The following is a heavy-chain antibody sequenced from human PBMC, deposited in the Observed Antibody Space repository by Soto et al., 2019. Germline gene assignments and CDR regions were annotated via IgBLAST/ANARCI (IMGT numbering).Heavy chain of an antibody. CDR2: INHSGST. Sequence: PSETLSLTCAVYGGSFSGYYWSWIRQPPGKGLEWIGEINHSGSTNYNPSLKSRVTMSVDTSKNQFSLKLSSVTAADTAVYYCARELYGLYYYYGMDVWGQGTTVTVS. V-gene: IGHV4-34*01. D-gene: IGHD1-26*01. CDR3: ARELYGLYYYYGMDV. CDR1: GGSFSGYY. J-gene: IGHJ6*02.